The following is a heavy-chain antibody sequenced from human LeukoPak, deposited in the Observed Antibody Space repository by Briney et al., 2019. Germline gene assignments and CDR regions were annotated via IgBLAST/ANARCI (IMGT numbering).Heavy chain of an antibody. J-gene: IGHJ4*02. V-gene: IGHV3-74*01. D-gene: IGHD6-13*01. CDR2: ITSDGSTT. CDR3: ARYSSSWHRGFDY. CDR1: GFIFSREW. Sequence: GGSLRLSCVASGFIFSREWMHWVRQAPGEGLVWVSRITSDGSTTSYADSVKGRFTISRDNAKNTVYLQMNSLRADDTAVYYCARYSSSWHRGFDYWGQGTLVTVSS.